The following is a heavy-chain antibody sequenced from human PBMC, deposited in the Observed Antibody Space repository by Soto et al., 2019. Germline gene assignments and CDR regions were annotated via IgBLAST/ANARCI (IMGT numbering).Heavy chain of an antibody. CDR3: ARDRGIRDV. CDR2: INPDSGVT. V-gene: IGHV1-2*02. D-gene: IGHD3-10*01. CDR1: GYTFTSYY. J-gene: IGHJ6*02. Sequence: QVQLVQSGAEVKKPGASVKVSCKASGYTFTSYYMHWVRQAPGQGLEWMGWINPDSGVTYYAHKFQDRVAMTRDTAISTAYMDLIRLTSDDTAVYYCARDRGIRDVWGQGTTVIVSS.